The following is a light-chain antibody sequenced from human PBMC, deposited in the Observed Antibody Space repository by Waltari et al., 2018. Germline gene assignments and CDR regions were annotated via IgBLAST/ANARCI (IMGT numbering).Light chain of an antibody. CDR2: SNS. V-gene: IGLV1-44*01. CDR3: AAWDDGLNGYV. J-gene: IGLJ1*01. Sequence: QSVLIQPPSASGTPGQRVTISCSGSSSTLGINVVTWYQQLPGTAPKLLIYSNSQRPSGVPDRFSGSKSGTSASLAISGLQSADEADYYCAAWDDGLNGYVFGIGTTVTVL. CDR1: SSTLGINV.